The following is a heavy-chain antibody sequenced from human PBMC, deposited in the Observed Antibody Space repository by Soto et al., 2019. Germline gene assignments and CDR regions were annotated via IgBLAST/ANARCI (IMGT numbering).Heavy chain of an antibody. V-gene: IGHV3-23*01. CDR1: GFTFSSYA. CDR2: ISGSGGST. D-gene: IGHD3-3*01. J-gene: IGHJ5*02. Sequence: GGSLRLSCAASGFTFSSYAMSWVRQAPGKGLEWVSAISGSGGSTYYADSVKGRFTISRDNSKNTLYLQMNSLRAEDTAVYYCAKSSGYDFWSRPNHNWFDPWGQGTLVTVSS. CDR3: AKSSGYDFWSRPNHNWFDP.